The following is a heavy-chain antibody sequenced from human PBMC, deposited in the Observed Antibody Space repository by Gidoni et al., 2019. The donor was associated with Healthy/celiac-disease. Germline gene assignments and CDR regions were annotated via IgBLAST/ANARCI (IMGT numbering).Heavy chain of an antibody. CDR2: ISVNSGSI. Sequence: EVQLVESGGGLVQPGRSLRLSCAASGFTFAAYAMHWVRQAPGKGLEWVSGISVNSGSIGYADSVKGRFTISRDNAKNSLYLQMNSLRAEDTALYYCAKDRGGELLGSYYYGMDVWGQGTTVTVSS. CDR1: GFTFAAYA. J-gene: IGHJ6*02. V-gene: IGHV3-9*01. CDR3: AKDRGGELLGSYYYGMDV. D-gene: IGHD1-26*01.